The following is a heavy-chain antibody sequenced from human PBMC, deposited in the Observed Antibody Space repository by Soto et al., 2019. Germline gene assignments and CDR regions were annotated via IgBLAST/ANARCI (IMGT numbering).Heavy chain of an antibody. CDR1: GGSISSSSYY. V-gene: IGHV4-39*01. D-gene: IGHD3-9*01. CDR3: ARRSAQEYYDILNGSIGGYGMDV. CDR2: IYYSGST. J-gene: IGHJ6*02. Sequence: SETLSLTCTVSGGSISSSSYYWGWIRQPPGKGLEWIGSIYYSGSTYYNPSLKSRVTISVDTSKNQFSLKLSSVTAADTAVYYCARRSAQEYYDILNGSIGGYGMDVWGQGTTVT.